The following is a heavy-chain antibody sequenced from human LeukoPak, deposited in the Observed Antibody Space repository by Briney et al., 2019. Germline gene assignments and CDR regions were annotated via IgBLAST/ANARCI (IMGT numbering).Heavy chain of an antibody. J-gene: IGHJ4*02. D-gene: IGHD3-10*01. CDR2: IYHSGST. CDR1: GYSNSSGYY. Sequence: SETLSPTCTVSGYSNSSGYYWGWIRQPPGKGLVWIGSIYHSGSTYYNPSLKSRVTISVDTSKNQFSLKLSSVTAADTAVYYCARVYGSGSYYLSFDYWGQGTLVTVSS. V-gene: IGHV4-38-2*02. CDR3: ARVYGSGSYYLSFDY.